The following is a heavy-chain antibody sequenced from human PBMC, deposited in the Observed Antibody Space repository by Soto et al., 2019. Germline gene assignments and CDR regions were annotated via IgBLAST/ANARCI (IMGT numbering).Heavy chain of an antibody. CDR1: GFTFSNFA. D-gene: IGHD6-13*01. CDR3: ARRRALAGTYGALAI. J-gene: IGHJ3*02. V-gene: IGHV3-30*03. Sequence: QVQLVESGGGVVQPGGSLRVSCEASGFTFSNFAMHWVRQAPGKGLEWVATISYDGNSKYYADSLKGRFTISRDNSKNTLYLHINSPRDDDTAVYYCARRRALAGTYGALAIWGKGTRVTVSS. CDR2: ISYDGNSK.